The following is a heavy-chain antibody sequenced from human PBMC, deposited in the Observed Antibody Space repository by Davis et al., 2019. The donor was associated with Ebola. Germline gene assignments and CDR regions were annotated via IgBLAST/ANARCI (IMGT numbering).Heavy chain of an antibody. Sequence: SETLSLTCTVSGGSISSSIYYWGWIRQPPGKGLEWIGSIYYSGSTYYNPSLKSRVTISVDTSKNQFSLKLSSVTAADTAVYYCARHWTAMVGFDWFDPWGQGTLVTVSS. V-gene: IGHV4-39*01. CDR3: ARHWTAMVGFDWFDP. CDR1: GGSISSSIYY. D-gene: IGHD5-18*01. CDR2: IYYSGST. J-gene: IGHJ5*02.